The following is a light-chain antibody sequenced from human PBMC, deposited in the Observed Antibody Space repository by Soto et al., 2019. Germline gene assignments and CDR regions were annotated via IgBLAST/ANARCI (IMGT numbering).Light chain of an antibody. CDR2: VGNGGIVG. V-gene: IGLV9-49*01. CDR1: SGYSNYK. CDR3: GADHGSGSNFAYV. Sequence: QSVLTQPPSASASLGASVTLTCTLSSGYSNYKVDWYQQRPGKGPRFVMRVGNGGIVGSKGDGIPDRFSVLGSGLNRYLTIKNIQEEDESDYHCGADHGSGSNFAYVFGTGTKLTVL. J-gene: IGLJ1*01.